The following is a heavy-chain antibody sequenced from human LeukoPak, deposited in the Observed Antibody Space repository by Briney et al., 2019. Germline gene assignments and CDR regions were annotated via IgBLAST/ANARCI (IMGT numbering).Heavy chain of an antibody. Sequence: ASVKVSCKASGYTGTSYYMHCVRQATGQALEWMGIINPSGGSTSYAQKFQGRVTMTRDTSTSTVYMELSSLRSEDTAVYYCAREDTMVRGMVRWGQGTLVTVSS. CDR1: GYTGTSYY. CDR2: INPSGGST. V-gene: IGHV1-46*01. D-gene: IGHD3-10*01. J-gene: IGHJ4*02. CDR3: AREDTMVRGMVR.